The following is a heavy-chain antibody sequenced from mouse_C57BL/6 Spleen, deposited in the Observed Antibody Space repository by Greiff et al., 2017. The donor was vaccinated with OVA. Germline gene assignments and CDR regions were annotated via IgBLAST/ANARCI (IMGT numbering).Heavy chain of an antibody. CDR2: ISSGGSYT. J-gene: IGHJ2*01. V-gene: IGHV5-6*01. CDR3: ARQSNWDGVFDY. D-gene: IGHD4-1*01. CDR1: GFTFSSYG. Sequence: EVQLVESGGDLVKPGGSLKLSCAASGFTFSSYGMSWVRQTPDKRLEWVATISSGGSYTYYPDSVKGRFTISRDKAKNTLYLQMSSLKSEDTAMYYCARQSNWDGVFDYWGQGTTLTVSS.